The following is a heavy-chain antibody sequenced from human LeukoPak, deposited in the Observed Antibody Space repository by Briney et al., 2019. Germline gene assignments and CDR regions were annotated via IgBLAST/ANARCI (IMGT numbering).Heavy chain of an antibody. CDR1: GFTFSSYG. CDR3: ARETKWLLFSYFDY. Sequence: GGSLRLSCAASGFTFSSYGMSWVRQAPGKGLEWVSYISSSGSTIYYADSVKGRFTISRDNAKNSLYLQMNSLRAEDTAIYYCARETKWLLFSYFDYWGQGTLVTVSS. J-gene: IGHJ4*02. V-gene: IGHV3-48*04. D-gene: IGHD5-12*01. CDR2: ISSSGSTI.